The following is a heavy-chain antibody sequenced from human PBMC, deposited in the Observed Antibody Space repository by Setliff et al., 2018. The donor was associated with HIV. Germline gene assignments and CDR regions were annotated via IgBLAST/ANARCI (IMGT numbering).Heavy chain of an antibody. CDR1: GFAFSRYA. CDR2: IRYDGTDT. CDR3: VKDSLGAMVPYYLQS. V-gene: IGHV3-30*02. J-gene: IGHJ4*02. Sequence: PGGSLRLSCAASGFAFSRYAMHWVRQAPGKGLEWLTFIRYDGTDTYYTDSVQGRFTISRDNSKNSLYLQMNSLRAEDTAVYYCVKDSLGAMVPYYLQSWGQGTLVTVSS. D-gene: IGHD5-18*01.